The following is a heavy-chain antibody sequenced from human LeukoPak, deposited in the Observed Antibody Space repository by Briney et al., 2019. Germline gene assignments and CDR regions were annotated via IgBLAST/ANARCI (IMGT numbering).Heavy chain of an antibody. Sequence: ASVKVSCKASGYTFTGYYIHWVRQAPGQGLEWMGWISPNSGGTNYAQKFQGRVTMTRDRSINTAYMDLRGLTYDDTAVYYCARDKPAEAALDFWGQGTLVTVSS. CDR3: ARDKPAEAALDF. CDR1: GYTFTGYY. V-gene: IGHV1-2*02. CDR2: ISPNSGGT. J-gene: IGHJ4*02.